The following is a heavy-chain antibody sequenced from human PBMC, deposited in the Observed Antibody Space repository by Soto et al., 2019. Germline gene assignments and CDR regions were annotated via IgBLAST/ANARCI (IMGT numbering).Heavy chain of an antibody. V-gene: IGHV1-18*01. J-gene: IGHJ3*02. D-gene: IGHD2-15*01. CDR3: ARDREEIVVVVAATHAFDI. CDR2: ISAYNGNT. CDR1: GYTFTSYG. Sequence: QVQLVQSGAEVKKPGASVKVSCKASGYTFTSYGISWVRQAPGQGLEWMGWISAYNGNTNYAQKLQGRVTMTTDTSTSTAYMELRSLRSDDTAVYYCARDREEIVVVVAATHAFDIWGQGTMVTVSS.